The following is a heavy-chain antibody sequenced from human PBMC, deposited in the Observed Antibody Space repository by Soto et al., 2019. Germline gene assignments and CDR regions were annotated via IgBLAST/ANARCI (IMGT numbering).Heavy chain of an antibody. V-gene: IGHV1-69*06. Sequence: SVKVSCTASGCTFSSYAIRWVRHAPGQGLEWMGGIIPIFGTANYAQKFQGRVTITADKSTSTAYMELSSLISEDTAVYYCARDRTYYDFWSGYEVHGMDVWGQGTAVTVS. CDR1: GCTFSSYA. CDR2: IIPIFGTA. CDR3: ARDRTYYDFWSGYEVHGMDV. J-gene: IGHJ6*02. D-gene: IGHD3-3*01.